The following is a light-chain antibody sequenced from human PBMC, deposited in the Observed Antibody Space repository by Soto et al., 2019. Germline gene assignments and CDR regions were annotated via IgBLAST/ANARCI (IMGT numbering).Light chain of an antibody. Sequence: EIVLTQSPGTLSLSPGERATLSCRASQSVNNNYLAWYQQRPGQAPRLLIYGASSRAIGIPDRFSGSVSGTDFTLIISRLEPEDFAVYYCQQYGSTPPYTFGQGNTLEIK. CDR2: GAS. CDR3: QQYGSTPPYT. J-gene: IGKJ2*01. V-gene: IGKV3-20*01. CDR1: QSVNNNY.